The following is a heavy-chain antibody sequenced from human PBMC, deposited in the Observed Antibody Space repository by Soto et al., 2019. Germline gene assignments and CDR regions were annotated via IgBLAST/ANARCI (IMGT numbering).Heavy chain of an antibody. D-gene: IGHD7-27*01. J-gene: IGHJ3*02. CDR1: GGTFSSYT. CDR3: ASDANWGPCCAFDI. V-gene: IGHV1-69*02. CDR2: IIPILGIA. Sequence: ASVKVSCKASGGTFSSYTISWVRQAPGQGLEWMGRIIPILGIANYAQKFQGRVTITADKSTSTAYMELSSLRSEDTAVYYCASDANWGPCCAFDIWGQGTMVTVSS.